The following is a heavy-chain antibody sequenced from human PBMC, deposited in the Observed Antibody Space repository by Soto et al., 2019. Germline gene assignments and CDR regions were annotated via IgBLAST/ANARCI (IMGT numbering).Heavy chain of an antibody. CDR3: ARVPTDSFSAKDYYYYYGMDV. Sequence: ASVKVSCKASGGTFSSYAISWVRQAPGQGLEWMGGIIPIFGTANYAQKFQGRVTITADESTSTAYMELSSLRSEDTAVYYCARVPTDSFSAKDYYYYYGMDVWGQGTTVTVSS. D-gene: IGHD6-25*01. CDR1: GGTFSSYA. V-gene: IGHV1-69*13. J-gene: IGHJ6*02. CDR2: IIPIFGTA.